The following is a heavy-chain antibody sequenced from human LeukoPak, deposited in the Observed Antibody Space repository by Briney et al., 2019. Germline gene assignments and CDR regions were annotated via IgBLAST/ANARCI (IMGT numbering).Heavy chain of an antibody. CDR3: EKDQYATGTTMAY. CDR1: GFTFSSYA. V-gene: IGHV3-23*01. Sequence: GGSLRLSCAASGFTFSSYAMSWVRQAPGKGLEWFSAISGSGGSTYYADSVKGRFTISRDNSKNTLYLQMHSLRAEDTAVYYCEKDQYATGTTMAYWGQGTLVTVSS. D-gene: IGHD4-17*01. J-gene: IGHJ4*02. CDR2: ISGSGGST.